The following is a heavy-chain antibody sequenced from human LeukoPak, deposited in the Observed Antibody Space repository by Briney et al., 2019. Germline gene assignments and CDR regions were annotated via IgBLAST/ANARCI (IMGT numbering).Heavy chain of an antibody. Sequence: PSETLSLTCAVYGGSFSGYYWSWIRQPPGKGLEWIGEINHSGSTNYNPSLKSRVTISVDTSKNQLSLKLSSVTAADTAVYYCARDPIYDFWSGYYSVWGQGTLVTVSS. CDR2: INHSGST. V-gene: IGHV4-34*01. CDR1: GGSFSGYY. D-gene: IGHD3-3*01. CDR3: ARDPIYDFWSGYYSV. J-gene: IGHJ4*02.